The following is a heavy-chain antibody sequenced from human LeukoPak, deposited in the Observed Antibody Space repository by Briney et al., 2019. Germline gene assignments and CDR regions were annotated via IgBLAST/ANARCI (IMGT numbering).Heavy chain of an antibody. CDR2: INGNAVRV. Sequence: GGSLRLSCTASGFTFNNYGMSWVRQAPGKGLEWVSGINGNAVRVGYADSVKGRFTISRDNAKNSLYLQMNSLRAEDTAFYYCARLRNYDSSGYYFEIDYWGQGTLVTVSS. CDR1: GFTFNNYG. J-gene: IGHJ4*02. D-gene: IGHD3-22*01. CDR3: ARLRNYDSSGYYFEIDY. V-gene: IGHV3-20*04.